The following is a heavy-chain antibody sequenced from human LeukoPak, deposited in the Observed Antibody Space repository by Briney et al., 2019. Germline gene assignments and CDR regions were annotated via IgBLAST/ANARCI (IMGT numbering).Heavy chain of an antibody. Sequence: ASVSVSFKAAVYIFTYYYVHWVRQAPGQGLEWMGLINPNSGGTKFGQKFQGRVTMTTDTSITTAYMELSRLSSDDTAVYYCARGWQINSSGGFVDPWGQGTLVTVSS. V-gene: IGHV1-2*02. J-gene: IGHJ5*02. CDR3: ARGWQINSSGGFVDP. CDR2: INPNSGGT. D-gene: IGHD6-6*01. CDR1: VYIFTYYY.